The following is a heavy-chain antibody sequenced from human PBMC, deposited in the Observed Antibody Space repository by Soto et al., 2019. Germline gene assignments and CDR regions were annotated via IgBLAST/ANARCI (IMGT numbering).Heavy chain of an antibody. V-gene: IGHV3-30*18. D-gene: IGHD2-2*02. CDR1: GFTFSDYG. CDR2: ISYDSTNK. J-gene: IGHJ6*02. CDR3: AKDHGFDEFQLLYYSYYGLDV. Sequence: QSGGSLRLSCAASGFTFSDYGMHWVRQAPGKGLEWVAVISYDSTNKYYGDSVKGRFTISRDNSKNTLYLQMNSLRAEDRAVYYCAKDHGFDEFQLLYYSYYGLDVWGQGTTVTVSS.